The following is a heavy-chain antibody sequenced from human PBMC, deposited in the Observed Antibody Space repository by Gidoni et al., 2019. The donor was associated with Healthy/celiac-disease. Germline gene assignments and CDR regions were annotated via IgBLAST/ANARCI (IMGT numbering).Heavy chain of an antibody. CDR3: ARHAASGYYLLDAFDI. CDR2: IDPSDSYT. J-gene: IGHJ3*02. D-gene: IGHD3-22*01. CDR1: GYSFTSYW. V-gene: IGHV5-10-1*03. Sequence: EVQLVQSGAEVKKPGESLRISCKGSGYSFTSYWISWVRQMPGKGLEWMGRIDPSDSYTNYSPSFQGHVTISADKSISTAYLQWSSLKASDTAMYYCARHAASGYYLLDAFDIWGQGTMVTVSS.